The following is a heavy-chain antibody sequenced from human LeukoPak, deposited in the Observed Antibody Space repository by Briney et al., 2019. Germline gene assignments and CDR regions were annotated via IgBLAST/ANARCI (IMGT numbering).Heavy chain of an antibody. D-gene: IGHD3-16*01. CDR2: IYYSGST. CDR3: ARHLGLTDAFDI. CDR1: GGSISSSSYY. J-gene: IGHJ3*02. Sequence: PSETLPLTCTVSGGSISSSSYYWGWIRQPPGKGLEWIGGIYYSGSTYYNPSLKSRVTISVDTSKNQFSLKLSSVTAADTAVYYCARHLGLTDAFDIWGQGTMVTVSS. V-gene: IGHV4-39*01.